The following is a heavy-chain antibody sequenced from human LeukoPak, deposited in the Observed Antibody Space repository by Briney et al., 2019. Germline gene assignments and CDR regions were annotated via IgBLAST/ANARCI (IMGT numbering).Heavy chain of an antibody. D-gene: IGHD6-19*01. Sequence: ASVKVSCKVSGKPLSELAVHRVRQSPTQGLEWMGGFDPEDAETVYTQKFQGRITMTEDKSTDTAYMELSGLRSEDSAVYFCSAFARGFNRGIPVAGYFNFWGQGTLVTVSS. V-gene: IGHV1-24*01. CDR1: GKPLSELA. CDR2: FDPEDAET. J-gene: IGHJ4*02. CDR3: SAFARGFNRGIPVAGYFNF.